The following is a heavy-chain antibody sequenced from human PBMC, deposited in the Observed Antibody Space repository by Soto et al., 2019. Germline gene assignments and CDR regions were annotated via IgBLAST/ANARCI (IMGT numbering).Heavy chain of an antibody. CDR2: ISYDGSNK. Sequence: GGSLRLSCASSVFTSISYAMHWVRQAPGKGLEWVAVISYDGSNKYYVDSVKGRFTISRDNSKNTLYLQMNSLRAEDTAVYYCAREEDPSYGMDVWGQGTTVTVSS. CDR3: AREEDPSYGMDV. CDR1: VFTSISYA. V-gene: IGHV3-30-3*01. J-gene: IGHJ6*02.